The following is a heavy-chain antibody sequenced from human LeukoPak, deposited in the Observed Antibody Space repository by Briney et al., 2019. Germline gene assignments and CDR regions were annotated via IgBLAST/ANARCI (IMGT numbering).Heavy chain of an antibody. CDR3: ARDRGSTGYDLSDY. CDR2: IKHDASEK. Sequence: GGSLRLSCAASGFTFHNYWMAWVRQTPGKGLEWVANIKHDASEKYYVDSVKGRFTISRDNAQNSFFLQMNSLRAEDTAVYFCARDRGSTGYDLSDYWGQGTLVNVSS. CDR1: GFTFHNYW. V-gene: IGHV3-7*01. D-gene: IGHD5-12*01. J-gene: IGHJ4*02.